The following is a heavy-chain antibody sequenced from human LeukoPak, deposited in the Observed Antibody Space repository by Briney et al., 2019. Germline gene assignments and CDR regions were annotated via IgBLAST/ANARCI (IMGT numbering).Heavy chain of an antibody. D-gene: IGHD6-13*01. CDR2: ISSSSSYI. Sequence: GGSLRLSCAASGFTFSSYSMNWVRQAPGKGLEWVSSISSSSSYIYYADSVKGRFTISRDNAKNSLYLQMNSLRAEDTAVYYCARVRYSSSWFFDYWGQGTLVTVSS. V-gene: IGHV3-21*01. CDR3: ARVRYSSSWFFDY. J-gene: IGHJ4*02. CDR1: GFTFSSYS.